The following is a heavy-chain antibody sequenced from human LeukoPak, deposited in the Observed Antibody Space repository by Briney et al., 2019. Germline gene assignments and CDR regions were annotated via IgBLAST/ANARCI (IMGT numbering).Heavy chain of an antibody. Sequence: PGGSLRLSCAASGFTFSSYWMHWVRQAPGKGLVWVSRINSDGSSTSYADSVKGRFTISRENAKNSLYLQVNSLRAGDTAVYYCARAGYSSTWYSRYFDLWGRGTLVTVSS. CDR3: ARAGYSSTWYSRYFDL. CDR2: INSDGSST. V-gene: IGHV3-74*01. D-gene: IGHD6-13*01. CDR1: GFTFSSYW. J-gene: IGHJ2*01.